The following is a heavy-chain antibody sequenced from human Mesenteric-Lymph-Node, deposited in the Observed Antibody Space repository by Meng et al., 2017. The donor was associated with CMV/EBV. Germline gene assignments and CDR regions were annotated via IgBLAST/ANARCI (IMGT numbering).Heavy chain of an antibody. V-gene: IGHV3-33*01. CDR2: IWYDGSNK. J-gene: IGHJ4*02. CDR3: AAWFDNKRLDH. CDR1: GFAFSSHG. D-gene: IGHD3-10*01. Sequence: GESLKISCVASGFAFSSHGMHRVRQVPGKGLDRVAVIWYDGSNKYYADSVRGRFTISRDNSKNILYLQMNSLRVEDTALYYCAAWFDNKRLDHWGQGTLVTVSS.